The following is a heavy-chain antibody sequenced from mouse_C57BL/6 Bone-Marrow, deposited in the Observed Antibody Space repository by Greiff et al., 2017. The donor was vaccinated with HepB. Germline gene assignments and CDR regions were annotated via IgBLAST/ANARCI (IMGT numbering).Heavy chain of an antibody. CDR2: INPRSGST. V-gene: IGHV1-64*01. Sequence: QVQLQQPGAELVKPGASVKLSCKASGYTFTGYWMHWVKQRPGHGLEWIGMINPRSGSTTYNEKFKSKATLTVDKSSSTAYMQLSSLTAEDSAVYYCTRRLIYVEALHYWGQGTTPTVTA. CDR3: TRRLIYVEALHY. CDR1: GYTFTGYW. D-gene: IGHD2-13*01. J-gene: IGHJ2*01.